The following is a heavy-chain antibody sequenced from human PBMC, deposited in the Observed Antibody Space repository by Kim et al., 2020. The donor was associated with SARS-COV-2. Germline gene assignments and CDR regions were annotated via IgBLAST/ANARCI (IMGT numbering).Heavy chain of an antibody. V-gene: IGHV4-39*01. CDR3: ARIRFLEWSIGYYYYYYMDV. CDR2: IYYSGST. CDR1: GGSISSSSYY. Sequence: SETLSLTCTVSGGSISSSSYYWGWIRQPPGKGLEWIGSIYYSGSTYYNPSLKSRVTISVDTSKNQFSLKLSSVTAADTAVYYCARIRFLEWSIGYYYYYYMDVWGKGTTVTVSS. J-gene: IGHJ6*03. D-gene: IGHD3-3*01.